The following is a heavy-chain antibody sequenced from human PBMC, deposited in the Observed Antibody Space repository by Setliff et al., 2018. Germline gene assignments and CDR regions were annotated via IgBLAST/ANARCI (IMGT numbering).Heavy chain of an antibody. V-gene: IGHV4-39*01. CDR3: ARTGTYRYFDY. CDR1: GASISSGTYY. Sequence: SEILSLTCTVSGASISSGTYYWAWIRQPPGKGLEWIGRIHYRGTTYSNASLASRLTISVDTAKNQFSLKLTSVTAADTAVYYCARTGTYRYFDYWGQGTRVTVSS. CDR2: IHYRGTT. J-gene: IGHJ4*02. D-gene: IGHD1-1*01.